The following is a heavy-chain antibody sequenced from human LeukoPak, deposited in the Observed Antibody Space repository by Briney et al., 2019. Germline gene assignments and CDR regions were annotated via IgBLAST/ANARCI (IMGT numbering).Heavy chain of an antibody. J-gene: IGHJ4*02. CDR2: INSDGSNT. V-gene: IGHV3-74*01. Sequence: GGSLRLSCAASGFTFSSYWMHWVRQAPGKGLVWVSRINSDGSNTNYADSVKGRFTISRDNAKNTLYVQMNSLRAEDTAVYYCAARGYCSGTSCLLEYWGQGTLVTVSS. D-gene: IGHD2-2*01. CDR3: AARGYCSGTSCLLEY. CDR1: GFTFSSYW.